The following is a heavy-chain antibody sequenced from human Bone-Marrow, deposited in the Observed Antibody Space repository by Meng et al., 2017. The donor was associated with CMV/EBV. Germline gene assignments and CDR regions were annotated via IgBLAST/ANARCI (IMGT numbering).Heavy chain of an antibody. V-gene: IGHV3-66*01. CDR1: GFSVSNNY. D-gene: IGHD3-10*02. Sequence: GESLKISCAASGFSVSNNYMTWVRQAPGKGLEWVSVIYRGGSTSYADSVKGRFTISRDNSKNTLYLHMNSLRAEDTAVYYCVTDVPVAGRWDWGQGTRVTGSS. J-gene: IGHJ4*02. CDR2: IYRGGST. CDR3: VTDVPVAGRWD.